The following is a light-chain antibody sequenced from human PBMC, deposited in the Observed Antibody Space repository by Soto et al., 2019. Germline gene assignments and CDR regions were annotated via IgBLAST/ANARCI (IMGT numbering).Light chain of an antibody. V-gene: IGKV1-39*01. CDR3: QQSYSTPSDT. CDR1: QSISSY. CDR2: AAS. J-gene: IGKJ4*01. Sequence: DIQMTQSPSSLSASVGDRVTITCRASQSISSYLNWYQQKPGKAPKLLIYAASSLQSGVPSRFSGSGSGTDFTLTISSLQPEDFATYYCQQSYSTPSDTFGGGTKVDIK.